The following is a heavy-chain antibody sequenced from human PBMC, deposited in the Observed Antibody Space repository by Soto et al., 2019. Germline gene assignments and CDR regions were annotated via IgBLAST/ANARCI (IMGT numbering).Heavy chain of an antibody. CDR2: IYYSGST. Sequence: PSETLSLTCTVSGGSISSSSYYWVLIRQPPGKGLEWIGSIYYSGSTYYNPSLKSRVTISVDTSKNQFSLKLSSVTAADTAVYYCARRLYYDSSGFEGGGMDVWGQGTTVT. J-gene: IGHJ6*02. CDR1: GGSISSSSYY. D-gene: IGHD3-22*01. CDR3: ARRLYYDSSGFEGGGMDV. V-gene: IGHV4-39*01.